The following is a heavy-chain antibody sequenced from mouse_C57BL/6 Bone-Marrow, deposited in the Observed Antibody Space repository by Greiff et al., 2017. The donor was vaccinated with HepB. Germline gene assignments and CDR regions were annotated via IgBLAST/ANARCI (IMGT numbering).Heavy chain of an antibody. CDR3: ARREGVTTDWYFDV. CDR2: INPYNGGT. V-gene: IGHV1-19*01. D-gene: IGHD2-2*01. J-gene: IGHJ1*03. Sequence: EVQLQQSGPVLVKPGASVKMSCKASGYTFTDYYMNWVKQSHGKSLEWMGVINPYNGGTSYNQKFKGKATLTVDKSSSTAYMELNSLTSEDSAVYYCARREGVTTDWYFDVWGTGTTVTVSS. CDR1: GYTFTDYY.